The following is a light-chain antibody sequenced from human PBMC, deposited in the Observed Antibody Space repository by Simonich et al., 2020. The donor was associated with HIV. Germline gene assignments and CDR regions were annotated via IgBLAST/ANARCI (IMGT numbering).Light chain of an antibody. CDR1: KSVLYSSNNKNY. CDR2: WAS. J-gene: IGKJ2*01. V-gene: IGKV4-1*01. CDR3: QQYYSTLYT. Sequence: DIVMTHSPDSLAVSLGERATINCKSSKSVLYSSNNKNYLTWYQQKPGQPPKLLIYWASTRESGVPDRFSGSGSGKDFTLTISSLQAEDVAVYYCQQYYSTLYTFGQGTKVEIK.